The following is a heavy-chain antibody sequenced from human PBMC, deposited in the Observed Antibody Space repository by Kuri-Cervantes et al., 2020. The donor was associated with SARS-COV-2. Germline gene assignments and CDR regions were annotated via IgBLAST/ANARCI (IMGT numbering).Heavy chain of an antibody. V-gene: IGHV1-18*01. CDR1: GYTFTSYG. Sequence: ASVKVSCKASGYTFTSYGISWVRQAPGRGLEWMGYINPYNGNTNYAQKLQGRVTMTTDTSTSTAYMELRSLRSDDTAVYYCARVGSRFLEWLLPDDAFYIWGQGTMVTVSS. CDR2: INPYNGNT. D-gene: IGHD3-3*01. J-gene: IGHJ3*02. CDR3: ARVGSRFLEWLLPDDAFYI.